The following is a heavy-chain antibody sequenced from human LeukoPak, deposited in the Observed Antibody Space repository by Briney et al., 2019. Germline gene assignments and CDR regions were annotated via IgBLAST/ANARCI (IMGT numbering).Heavy chain of an antibody. Sequence: GGSLRLSCAASGFTFSDYYMSWIRQAPGKGLEWVSYISSSGSTIYYADSVKGRFTISRDNAKNSLYLQMNSLRAEDTAVYYCARVPHYSNRQNDYWGQGTLVTVSS. D-gene: IGHD4-11*01. J-gene: IGHJ4*02. CDR3: ARVPHYSNRQNDY. V-gene: IGHV3-11*01. CDR2: ISSSGSTI. CDR1: GFTFSDYY.